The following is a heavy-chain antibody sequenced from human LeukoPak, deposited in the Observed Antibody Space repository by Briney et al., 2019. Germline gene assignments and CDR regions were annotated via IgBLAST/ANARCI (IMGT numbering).Heavy chain of an antibody. V-gene: IGHV3-33*01. Sequence: GGSLRLSCAASGFTFSSYGMHWVRQAPGKGLEWVAVIWYDGSNKHYADSVKGRFTISRDNSKNTLYLQMNSLRAEGTAVYYCARGNGYSYYYYGMDVWGQGTTVTVSS. J-gene: IGHJ6*02. CDR3: ARGNGYSYYYYGMDV. D-gene: IGHD1-1*01. CDR1: GFTFSSYG. CDR2: IWYDGSNK.